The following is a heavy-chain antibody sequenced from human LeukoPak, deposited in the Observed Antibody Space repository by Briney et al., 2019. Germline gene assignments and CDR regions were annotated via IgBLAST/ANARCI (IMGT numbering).Heavy chain of an antibody. CDR3: AREDTAMVMDFDY. Sequence: PGGSLRLSCAASGFTFSSYSMNWVRQAPGKGLEWVSSISSSSSYIYYADSVKGRFTISRDNAKNSLYLQMNSLRAEDTAVYYCAREDTAMVMDFDYWGQGTLVTVSS. V-gene: IGHV3-21*01. CDR1: GFTFSSYS. D-gene: IGHD5-18*01. CDR2: ISSSSSYI. J-gene: IGHJ4*02.